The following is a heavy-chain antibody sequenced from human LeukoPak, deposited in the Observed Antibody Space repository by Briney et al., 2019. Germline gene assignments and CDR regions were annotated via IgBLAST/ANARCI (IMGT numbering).Heavy chain of an antibody. V-gene: IGHV3-48*03. CDR3: ARVGGLFGGNPYDAFDM. Sequence: GGSLRLSCTASGFTFRSYEMNWVRQAPGKGLGWVSYIGFTDSPIYYADSVKGRFTISRDNAENSLYLQMNSLRAEDTAVYYCARVGGLFGGNPYDAFDMWGQGTMVTVSS. J-gene: IGHJ3*02. CDR1: GFTFRSYE. CDR2: IGFTDSPI. D-gene: IGHD4-23*01.